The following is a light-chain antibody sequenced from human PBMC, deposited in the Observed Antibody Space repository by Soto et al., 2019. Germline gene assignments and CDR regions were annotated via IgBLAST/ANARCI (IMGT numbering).Light chain of an antibody. J-gene: IGLJ1*01. CDR2: RNN. CDR3: AAWDESLSGLYV. V-gene: IGLV1-47*01. CDR1: SSNIGSNY. Sequence: SVLTQPPSASGTPGQRVTISCSGSSSNIGSNYVFWYQQLPGTAPKVLIYRNNRRPSGVSDRFSGSKFGTSASLAISGLRSEDEADYYCAAWDESLSGLYVFGTGTKVTVL.